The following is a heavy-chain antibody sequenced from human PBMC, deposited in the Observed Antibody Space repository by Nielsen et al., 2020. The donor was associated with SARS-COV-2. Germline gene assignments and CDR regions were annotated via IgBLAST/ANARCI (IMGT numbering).Heavy chain of an antibody. Sequence: SETLSLTCAVSGGSFNSYVWSWIRQSPGKRLEWIGEISHSGSTKYNPSLKSRVTISLDTAKNQFSLKLSSVTAADTAVYYCSRVVVITRGYAFDIWGQGTMVTVSS. V-gene: IGHV4-34*01. D-gene: IGHD3-22*01. CDR2: ISHSGST. CDR1: GGSFNSYV. CDR3: SRVVVITRGYAFDI. J-gene: IGHJ3*02.